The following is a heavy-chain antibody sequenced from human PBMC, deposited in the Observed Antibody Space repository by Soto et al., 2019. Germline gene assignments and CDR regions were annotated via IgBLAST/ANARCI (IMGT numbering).Heavy chain of an antibody. CDR1: GGSISTSNW. D-gene: IGHD6-13*01. J-gene: IGHJ4*02. Sequence: QVQLQESGPGLVKPSGTLSLTCAVSGGSISTSNWWSWVRQPPGKGLEWIGEVYRTGSTNYNPSLESQLTISVDKSRNQSSLELTSVTAADTAVYYCARARATIAAAAIFDCWGQGTLVTVSS. V-gene: IGHV4-4*02. CDR2: VYRTGST. CDR3: ARARATIAAAAIFDC.